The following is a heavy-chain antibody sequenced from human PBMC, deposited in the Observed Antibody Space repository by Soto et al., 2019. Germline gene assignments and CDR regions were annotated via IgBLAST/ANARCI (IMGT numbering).Heavy chain of an antibody. D-gene: IGHD3-10*01. CDR2: IVVGSGNT. Sequence: ASVKVSCKASGFTFTSSAVQWVRQARGQRLEWIGWIVVGSGNTNYAQKFQERVTITRDMSTSTAYMELSSLRSEDTAVYYCAAAPRITMVRGVTRSEYYGMDVWGQGTTVTVSS. CDR1: GFTFTSSA. J-gene: IGHJ6*02. CDR3: AAAPRITMVRGVTRSEYYGMDV. V-gene: IGHV1-58*01.